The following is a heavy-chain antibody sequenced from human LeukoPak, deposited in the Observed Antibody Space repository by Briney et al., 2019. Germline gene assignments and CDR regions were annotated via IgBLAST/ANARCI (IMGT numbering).Heavy chain of an antibody. Sequence: PSETLSLTCAVYGGSFSGYYWSWIRQPPGKGLEWIGEINHGGSTNYNPSLKSRVTISVDTSKNQFSLKLSSVTAADTAVYYCARLQDYYDSSLSFDYWGQGTLVTVSS. CDR2: INHGGST. CDR1: GGSFSGYY. D-gene: IGHD3-22*01. CDR3: ARLQDYYDSSLSFDY. J-gene: IGHJ4*02. V-gene: IGHV4-34*01.